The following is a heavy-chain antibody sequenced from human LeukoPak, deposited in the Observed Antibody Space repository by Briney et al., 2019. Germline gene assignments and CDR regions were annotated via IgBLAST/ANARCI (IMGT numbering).Heavy chain of an antibody. CDR3: ARGLGIQLWLSWFDP. CDR1: GGSFSGYY. V-gene: IGHV4-34*01. D-gene: IGHD5-18*01. Sequence: PSETLSLTCAVYGGSFSGYYWSWIRQPPGKGLEWIGEINHSGSTNYNPSLKSRVTISVDTSKNQFSLKLSSVTAADTAVYYCARGLGIQLWLSWFDPWGQGTLATVSS. J-gene: IGHJ5*02. CDR2: INHSGST.